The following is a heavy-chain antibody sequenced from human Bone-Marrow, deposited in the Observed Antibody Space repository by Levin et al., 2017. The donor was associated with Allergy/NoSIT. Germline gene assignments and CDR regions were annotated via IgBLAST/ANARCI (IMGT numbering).Heavy chain of an antibody. V-gene: IGHV3-30*04. CDR3: ARDLNDYVDNIGFYNFYGMDV. CDR1: GFTFSTYA. D-gene: IGHD4-17*01. Sequence: GGSLRLSCAASGFTFSTYAMHWVRQAPGKGLEWVAVISYSGTKKYYEDSVKGRFTISRDTSKNTLSLQMNSLRAEDTAVYYCARDLNDYVDNIGFYNFYGMDVWGQGTTVTVSS. CDR2: ISYSGTKK. J-gene: IGHJ6*02.